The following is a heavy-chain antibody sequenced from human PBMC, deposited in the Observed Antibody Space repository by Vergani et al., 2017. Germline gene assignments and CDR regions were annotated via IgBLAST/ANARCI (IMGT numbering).Heavy chain of an antibody. V-gene: IGHV4-30-4*08. CDR2: IYYSGST. CDR3: ARGGYSYYDILSGYYKSPHFDY. Sequence: QVQLQESGPGLVKPSQTLSLTCTVSGGSISGGDYYWNWIRQPPGKGLEWIGYIYYSGSTYYNPSLKSRVTISVDTSKNQFSLKLSSVTAADTAVYYCARGGYSYYDILSGYYKSPHFDYWGQGTLVTVSS. D-gene: IGHD3-9*01. J-gene: IGHJ4*02. CDR1: GGSISGGDYY.